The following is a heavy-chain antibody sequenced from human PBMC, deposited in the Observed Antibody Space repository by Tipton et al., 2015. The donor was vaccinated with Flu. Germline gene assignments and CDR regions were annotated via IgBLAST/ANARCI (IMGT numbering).Heavy chain of an antibody. J-gene: IGHJ6*03. CDR2: IYTSGST. V-gene: IGHV4-4*07. Sequence: LRLSCTVSGGSISSYYWSWIRQPAGKGLEWIGRIYTSGSTNYNPSLKSRVTMSVDTSKNQFSLKLSSVTAADTAVYYCARVLEWSPYYMDVWGKGTTVTVSS. CDR1: GGSISSYY. D-gene: IGHD3-3*01. CDR3: ARVLEWSPYYMDV.